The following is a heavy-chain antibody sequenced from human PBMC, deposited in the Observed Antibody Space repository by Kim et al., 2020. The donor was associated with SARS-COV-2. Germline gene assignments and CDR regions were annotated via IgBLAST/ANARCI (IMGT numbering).Heavy chain of an antibody. D-gene: IGHD2-8*01. Sequence: GGSLRLSCAASGFTFNDYGMSWVRQAPGKGLEWVSGITRNGDSTGYADSVKGRFTISRDNAKNSLYLQMNSLRDEDTALYYCARSLMGGPIAFWGQGNLVTFSS. CDR3: ARSLMGGPIAF. J-gene: IGHJ4*02. V-gene: IGHV3-20*04. CDR1: GFTFNDYG. CDR2: ITRNGDST.